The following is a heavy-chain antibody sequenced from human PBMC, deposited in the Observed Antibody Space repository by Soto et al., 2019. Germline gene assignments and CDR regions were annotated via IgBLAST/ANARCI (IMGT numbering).Heavy chain of an antibody. D-gene: IGHD3-22*01. CDR2: ISGSGGST. CDR3: AKDTAVVIFPYYFDS. CDR1: GFTFSSYA. V-gene: IGHV3-23*01. J-gene: IGHJ4*02. Sequence: GGSLRLSCAASGFTFSSYAMSWVRQAPGKGLEWVSAISGSGGSTYYADSVKGRFTISRDNSKNTLYLQMNSLRAEDTAVYYCAKDTAVVIFPYYFDSWGQGTLVTVSS.